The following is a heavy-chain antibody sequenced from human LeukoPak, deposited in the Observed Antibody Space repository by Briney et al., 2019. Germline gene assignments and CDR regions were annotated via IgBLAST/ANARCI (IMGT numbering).Heavy chain of an antibody. CDR2: INPKSGDT. D-gene: IGHD3-22*01. CDR1: GYTFTGYY. V-gene: IGHV1-2*02. J-gene: IGHJ1*01. CDR3: ASIFYDSSGFESFQH. Sequence: ASVKVSCKASGYTFTGYYMHWVRQAPGQGLEWMGWINPKSGDTNYTQKFQGRVTMTRDTSISTAYMELSRLRSDDTAVYYCASIFYDSSGFESFQHWGQGTLVTVSP.